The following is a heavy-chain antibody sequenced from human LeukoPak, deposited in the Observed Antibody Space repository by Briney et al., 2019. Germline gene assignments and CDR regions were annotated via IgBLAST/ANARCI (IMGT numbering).Heavy chain of an antibody. CDR3: ARDGSVADY. CDR1: GFTFSSYE. V-gene: IGHV3-48*03. CDR2: ISSSGSTI. Sequence: GGSLRLSCAASGFTFSSYEMNWVRQAPGKGLEWVSYISSSGSTIYYADSVKGRFTISRDNPKNSLYLRMNSLRAEDTAVYYCARDGSVADYWGQGTLVTVSS. J-gene: IGHJ4*02.